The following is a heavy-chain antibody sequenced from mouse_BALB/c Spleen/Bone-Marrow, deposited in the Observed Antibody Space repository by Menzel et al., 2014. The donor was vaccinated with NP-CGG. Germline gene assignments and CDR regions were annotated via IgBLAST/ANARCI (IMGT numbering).Heavy chain of an antibody. CDR2: IYPGDGDT. V-gene: IGHV1-80*01. CDR3: TRSTATFDY. J-gene: IGHJ2*01. D-gene: IGHD1-2*01. Sequence: QVQLQQSGAELVRPGSSVKISCKASGYAFSAYWMNWVKQRPGQGLEWIGQIYPGDGDTNYNGKFKGKATLTADKSSSTAYMQLISLTSEDSAVYFCTRSTATFDYWGQGTTLTVSS. CDR1: GYAFSAYW.